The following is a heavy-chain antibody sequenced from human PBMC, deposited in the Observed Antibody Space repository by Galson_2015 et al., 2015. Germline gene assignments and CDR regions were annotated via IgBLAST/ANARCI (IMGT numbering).Heavy chain of an antibody. J-gene: IGHJ5*02. Sequence: QSGAEVKKPGESLKISCKGSGYSFTSYWIGWVRQMPGKGLEWMGIIYPGDSDTRYSPPFQGQVTISADKSISTAYLQWSSLKASDTAMYYCASRYSGCEYGDWFDPWGQGTLVTVSS. CDR1: GYSFTSYW. D-gene: IGHD5-12*01. CDR3: ASRYSGCEYGDWFDP. V-gene: IGHV5-51*01. CDR2: IYPGDSDT.